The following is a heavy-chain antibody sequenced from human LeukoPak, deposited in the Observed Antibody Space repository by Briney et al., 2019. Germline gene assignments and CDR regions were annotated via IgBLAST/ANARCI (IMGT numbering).Heavy chain of an antibody. CDR2: ISHDGSTK. V-gene: IGHV3-30*18. Sequence: GGSLRLSCAASGVTFSDYVMHWVRQAPGKGLETMAFISHDGSTKLYADSVRGRFTISRDNSKNTVFLQMNSLRPEDTAVYFCAKDGGNYYIDYWGQGTLVTVSS. D-gene: IGHD4-23*01. CDR1: GVTFSDYV. J-gene: IGHJ4*02. CDR3: AKDGGNYYIDY.